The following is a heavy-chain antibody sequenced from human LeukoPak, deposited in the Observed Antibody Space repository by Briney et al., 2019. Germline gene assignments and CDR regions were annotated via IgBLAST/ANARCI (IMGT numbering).Heavy chain of an antibody. J-gene: IGHJ2*01. Sequence: PGRSLRLSCAASGFTFSSYAMHWVRQAPGKGLEWVAVISYDGSNKYYADSVKGRFTISRDNSKNTLYLQMNSLRAEDTAVYYCAKVGTRDWYFDLWGRGTLVTVAS. CDR1: GFTFSSYA. D-gene: IGHD1-7*01. CDR3: AKVGTRDWYFDL. CDR2: ISYDGSNK. V-gene: IGHV3-30-3*01.